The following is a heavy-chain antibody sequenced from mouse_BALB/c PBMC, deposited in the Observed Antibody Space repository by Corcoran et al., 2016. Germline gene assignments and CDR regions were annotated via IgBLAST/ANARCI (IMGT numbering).Heavy chain of an antibody. J-gene: IGHJ2*01. V-gene: IGHV1-18*01. CDR1: GSSFTGYT. Sequence: EVQLQQSGPELVKPGASMKISCKASGSSFTGYTMNWVKQSHGKNLEWIGLINPYNGGTNYNQKFKGKATLTVDKSSSTAYMELLSLTSEDSAVYYCARPHGNYGGYYFDYWGQGTTLTVSS. CDR2: INPYNGGT. D-gene: IGHD2-1*01. CDR3: ARPHGNYGGYYFDY.